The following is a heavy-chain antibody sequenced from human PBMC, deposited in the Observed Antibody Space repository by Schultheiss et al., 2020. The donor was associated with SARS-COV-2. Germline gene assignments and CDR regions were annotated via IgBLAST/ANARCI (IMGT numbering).Heavy chain of an antibody. D-gene: IGHD4-17*01. CDR1: GGSISSGGYY. V-gene: IGHV4-31*03. CDR2: IYYSGST. J-gene: IGHJ4*02. CDR3: ARGPPTTTVTTHPGTDY. Sequence: SQTLSLTCSVSGGSISSGGYYWSWIRQHPGKGLEWIGYIYYSGSTYYNPSLKSRVTISVDTSKNQFSLKLSSVTAADTAVYYCARGPPTTTVTTHPGTDYWGQGTLVTVSS.